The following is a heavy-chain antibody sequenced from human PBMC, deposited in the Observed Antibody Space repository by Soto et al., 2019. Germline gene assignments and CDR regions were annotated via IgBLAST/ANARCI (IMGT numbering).Heavy chain of an antibody. V-gene: IGHV4-30-4*08. CDR1: GGSVSSADWN. CDR3: TRGPSGDKVDF. CDR2: IYEGGRT. Sequence: SETLSLTCTVSGGSVSSADWNWSWIRQSPGKGLEWIGHIYEGGRTYSNPSLMSRATISLDTSKNLFSLNLRSVTAADTAVYYCTRGPSGDKVDFWGQGLLVTVSS. D-gene: IGHD7-27*01. J-gene: IGHJ4*02.